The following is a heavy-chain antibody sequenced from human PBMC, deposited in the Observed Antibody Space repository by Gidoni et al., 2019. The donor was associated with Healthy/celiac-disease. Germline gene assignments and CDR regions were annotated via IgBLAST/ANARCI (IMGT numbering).Heavy chain of an antibody. CDR2: IYYSGST. V-gene: IGHV4-59*12. CDR3: AKEQQLLGAPPANWFDP. D-gene: IGHD6-13*01. J-gene: IGHJ5*02. CDR1: GGSISSYY. Sequence: QVQLQESGPGLVKPSETLSLTCTVPGGSISSYYWSWIRQPPGKGLEWIGYIYYSGSTNYNPSLKSRVTISVDTSKNQFSLKLSSVTAADTAVYYCAKEQQLLGAPPANWFDPWGQGTLVTVSS.